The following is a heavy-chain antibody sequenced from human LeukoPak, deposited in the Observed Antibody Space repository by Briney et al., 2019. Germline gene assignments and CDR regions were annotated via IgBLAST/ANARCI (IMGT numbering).Heavy chain of an antibody. D-gene: IGHD1-1*01. V-gene: IGHV3-21*01. Sequence: GGSLRLSCAASGFSFSTYTMSWVRQAPGKGLEWVSSISSRNKYIFYADSVKGRFTISRDNAKNSLYLQMNSLRAEDTAVYYCAREGIGRYYYYYYMDVWGKGTTVTISS. CDR1: GFSFSTYT. CDR2: ISSRNKYI. J-gene: IGHJ6*03. CDR3: AREGIGRYYYYYYMDV.